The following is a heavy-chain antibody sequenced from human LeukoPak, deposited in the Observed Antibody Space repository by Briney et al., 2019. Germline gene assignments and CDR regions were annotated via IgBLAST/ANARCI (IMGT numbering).Heavy chain of an antibody. Sequence: SETLSLTCTVSGDPISSYYWSWIRQPPGKGLEWIGYIYYSGSTNYNPSLKSRVTISVDTSKNQFSLKLSSVTAADTAVYYCARVGRITIFGVVDAHWFDPWGQGTLVTVSS. J-gene: IGHJ5*02. D-gene: IGHD3-3*01. CDR1: GDPISSYY. CDR2: IYYSGST. CDR3: ARVGRITIFGVVDAHWFDP. V-gene: IGHV4-59*01.